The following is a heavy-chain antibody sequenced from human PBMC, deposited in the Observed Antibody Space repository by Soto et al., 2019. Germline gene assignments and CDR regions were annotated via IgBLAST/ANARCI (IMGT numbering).Heavy chain of an antibody. CDR2: IYYSWST. CDR1: CGSSSSSSYY. V-gene: IGHV4-39*01. CDR3: ARHVTYSSSWYRRGWCDP. Sequence: QLQLQESGPGLVKPSETLSLTCTGSCGSSSSSSYYWGWIRQPPGKGLEWIGGIYYSWSTYCNTSLKSRVTLSVDTSKTQSSLKLSSVTAADTAVYYCARHVTYSSSWYRRGWCDPGVQGTMVTVSS. J-gene: IGHJ5*02. D-gene: IGHD6-13*01.